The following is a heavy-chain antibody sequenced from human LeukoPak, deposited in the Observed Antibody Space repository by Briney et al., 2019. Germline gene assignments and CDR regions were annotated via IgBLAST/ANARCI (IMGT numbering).Heavy chain of an antibody. D-gene: IGHD6-19*01. J-gene: IGHJ4*02. CDR2: INHSGST. CDR3: ARLGVGWTLDY. CDR1: GRSFSGYY. Sequence: SETLSLTCAVYGRSFSGYYWSWIRQPPGKGLEWIGEINHSGSTNYNPSLKSRVTISVDTSKNQFSLKLSSVTAADTAVYYCARLGVGWTLDYWGQGTLVTVSS. V-gene: IGHV4-34*01.